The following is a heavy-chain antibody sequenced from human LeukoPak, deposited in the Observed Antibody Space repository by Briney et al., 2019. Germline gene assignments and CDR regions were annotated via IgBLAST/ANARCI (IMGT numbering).Heavy chain of an antibody. D-gene: IGHD5-24*01. CDR1: GFTFSSYA. CDR3: AKWNKRWLQLSFLDY. Sequence: GASLRLSCAASGFTFSSYAMSWVRQAPGKGLEWVSAISGSGGSTYYADSVKGRFTISRDNSKKPLYLQMNSLRAEDTAVYYCAKWNKRWLQLSFLDYWGQGTLVTVSS. CDR2: ISGSGGST. V-gene: IGHV3-23*01. J-gene: IGHJ4*02.